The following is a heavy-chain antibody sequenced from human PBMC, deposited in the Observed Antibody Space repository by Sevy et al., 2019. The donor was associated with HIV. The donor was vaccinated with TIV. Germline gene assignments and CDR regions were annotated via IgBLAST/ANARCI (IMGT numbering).Heavy chain of an antibody. Sequence: GGSLRLSCAASGFTLSSYGMHWVRQAPGKGLEWVAVISYDGSNKYYADSVKGRFTISRDNSKNTLYLQMNSLRAEDTAVYYCAKDRTTGIAAAGTPFDYWGQGTLVTVSS. CDR1: GFTLSSYG. CDR2: ISYDGSNK. J-gene: IGHJ4*02. V-gene: IGHV3-30*18. D-gene: IGHD6-13*01. CDR3: AKDRTTGIAAAGTPFDY.